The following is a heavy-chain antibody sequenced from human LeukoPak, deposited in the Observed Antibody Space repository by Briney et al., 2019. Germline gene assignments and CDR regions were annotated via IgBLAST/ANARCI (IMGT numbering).Heavy chain of an antibody. CDR1: GGSISSSSYY. CDR3: ARHSTTVTAAWFGP. D-gene: IGHD4-17*01. V-gene: IGHV4-39*01. Sequence: PSETLSLTCTVSGGSISSSSYYWGWIRQPPGKGLEWIGSIYYSGSTYYNPSLKSRVTISVDTSKNQFSLKLSSVTAADTAVYYCARHSTTVTAAWFGPWGQGTLVTVSS. J-gene: IGHJ5*02. CDR2: IYYSGST.